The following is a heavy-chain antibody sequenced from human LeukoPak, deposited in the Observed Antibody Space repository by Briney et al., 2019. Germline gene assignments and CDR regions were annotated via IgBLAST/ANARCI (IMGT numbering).Heavy chain of an antibody. CDR2: ISSSSSYI. CDR1: GFTFSSYS. CDR3: AREPRDYYDSSGYYYGPADDY. Sequence: GGSLRLSCAASGFTFSSYSINWVRQAPGKGLEWVSSISSSSSYIYYADSVKGRFTISRDNAKNSLYLQMNSLRAEVTAVYYCAREPRDYYDSSGYYYGPADDYWGQGTLVTVSS. D-gene: IGHD3-22*01. J-gene: IGHJ4*02. V-gene: IGHV3-21*01.